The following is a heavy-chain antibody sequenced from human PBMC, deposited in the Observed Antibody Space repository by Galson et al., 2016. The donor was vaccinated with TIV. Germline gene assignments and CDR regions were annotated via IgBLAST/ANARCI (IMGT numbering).Heavy chain of an antibody. Sequence: SVKVSCKASGGSFSSHPFSWVRQAPGQGLEWMGGINHIFGTTEYAQKFQGRVSITTDKYTSTAYMELSSLRSEDTAVYYCARGAWGYSFGPIDSWGQGTLVTVSS. D-gene: IGHD5-18*01. V-gene: IGHV1-69*05. CDR2: INHIFGTT. J-gene: IGHJ4*02. CDR3: ARGAWGYSFGPIDS. CDR1: GGSFSSHP.